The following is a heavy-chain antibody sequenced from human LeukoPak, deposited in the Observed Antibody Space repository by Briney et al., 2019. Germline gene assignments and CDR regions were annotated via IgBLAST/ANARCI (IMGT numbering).Heavy chain of an antibody. D-gene: IGHD7-27*01. Sequence: PSETLSLTCTVFGYSISNGYYWGWIRQPPGKGLEWIGNIYHSGSTYYNPSLKSRVTISVDTSKNQFSLKLSSVTAADTAVYYCARELLSGDPSIGNWGQGTLVTVSS. CDR1: GYSISNGYY. CDR2: IYHSGST. CDR3: ARELLSGDPSIGN. J-gene: IGHJ4*02. V-gene: IGHV4-38-2*02.